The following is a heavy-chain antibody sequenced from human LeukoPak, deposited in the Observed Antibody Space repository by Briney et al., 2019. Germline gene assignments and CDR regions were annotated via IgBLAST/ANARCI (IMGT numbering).Heavy chain of an antibody. Sequence: SETLSLTCTVSGGSISSSIYYWSWIRQPAGKGLEWIGRIYTSGSTNYNPSLKSRVTMSVDTSKNQFSLKLSSVTAADTAVYYCARDSSGYNDYWGQGTLVTVSS. CDR3: ARDSSGYNDY. J-gene: IGHJ4*02. D-gene: IGHD6-19*01. CDR2: IYTSGST. V-gene: IGHV4-61*02. CDR1: GGSISSSIYY.